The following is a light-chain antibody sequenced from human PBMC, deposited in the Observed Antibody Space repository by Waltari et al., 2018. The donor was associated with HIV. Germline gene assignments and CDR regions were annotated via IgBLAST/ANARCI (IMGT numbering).Light chain of an antibody. V-gene: IGLV1-40*01. J-gene: IGLJ3*02. CDR2: GNS. CDR1: NSNIGAGYD. CDR3: QSYDSSLSGWV. Sequence: QSVLTQPPSVSGAPGQRVTISCTGSNSNIGAGYDIHWYQQLPGTAPKLLIYGNSDRPSWVPDRFSCSKSGTSASLAITGLQAEDDADYYCQSYDSSLSGWVFGGGTKLTVL.